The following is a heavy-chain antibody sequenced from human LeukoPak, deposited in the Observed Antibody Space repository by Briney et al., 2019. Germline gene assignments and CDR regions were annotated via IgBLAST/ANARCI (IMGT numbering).Heavy chain of an antibody. CDR2: IYHNGIT. Sequence: SETLSLTCTVSGDSISSFYWSWIRQPPGKGLEWIGYIYHNGITNYNPFLKSRVSISIDTSRTQFSLNVSSVTAADTAVYYCARMSRFSWTPYYFDYWSQGTLVIVSS. CDR3: ARMSRFSWTPYYFDY. D-gene: IGHD3/OR15-3a*01. J-gene: IGHJ4*02. CDR1: GDSISSFY. V-gene: IGHV4-59*01.